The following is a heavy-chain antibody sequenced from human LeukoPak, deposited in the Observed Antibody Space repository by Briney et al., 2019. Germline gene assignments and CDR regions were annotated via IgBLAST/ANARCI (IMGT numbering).Heavy chain of an antibody. V-gene: IGHV4-59*01. D-gene: IGHD6-13*01. J-gene: IGHJ4*02. CDR3: ARAMGGAGTVTDY. CDR2: IYYSGST. Sequence: SETLSLTCTVSGGSIKSYYWSWIRQPPGKGLEWIAQIYYSGSTNYNPSLKSRVTISLDTSKNQYSLKLNSVTAADTAVYYCARAMGGAGTVTDYWGQGTLVTVSS. CDR1: GGSIKSYY.